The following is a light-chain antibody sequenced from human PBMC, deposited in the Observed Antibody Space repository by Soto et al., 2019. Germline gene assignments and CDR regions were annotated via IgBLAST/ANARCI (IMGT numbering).Light chain of an antibody. CDR2: GTS. V-gene: IGKV3-20*01. J-gene: IGKJ1*01. CDR1: QTISSNY. CDR3: QQYVSWT. Sequence: EIVLTQSPGTLSVSPGERATLSCRASQTISSNYLAWYQQKPGQAPSLLIYGTSSRATGIPDRFSGSGSGTDFTLTISRLVPEDSAIYYCQQYVSWTFGQGTKVEIK.